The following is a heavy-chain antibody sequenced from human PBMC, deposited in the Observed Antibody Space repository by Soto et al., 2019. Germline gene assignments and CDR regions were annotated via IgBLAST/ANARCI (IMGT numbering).Heavy chain of an antibody. V-gene: IGHV3-30-3*01. Sequence: QMQLVESGGGVVQPGRSLRLSCAASGFSFRNYNLHWVRQAPGKGLEWVAVVSHDGVNKHYAEFVKGRLSISRDSSRDTLYLQMNSLRPEDTAVYYCVRETQIVMVVVPTPGSPGAFDMWGQGTMVTVSS. J-gene: IGHJ3*02. CDR3: VRETQIVMVVVPTPGSPGAFDM. CDR2: VSHDGVNK. CDR1: GFSFRNYN. D-gene: IGHD2-15*01.